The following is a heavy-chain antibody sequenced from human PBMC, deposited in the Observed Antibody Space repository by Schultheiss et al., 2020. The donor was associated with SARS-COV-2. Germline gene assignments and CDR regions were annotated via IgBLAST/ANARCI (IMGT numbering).Heavy chain of an antibody. CDR2: MNPNSGNT. V-gene: IGHV1-8*02. CDR3: ARGGTRHYYYYGMDV. J-gene: IGHJ6*02. Sequence: ASVKVSCNASGYTFTGYYMHWVRQATGQGLEWMGWMNPNSGNTGYAQKFQGRVTMTRNTSISTAYMELSRLRSDDTAVYYCARGGTRHYYYYGMDVWGQGTTVTVSS. CDR1: GYTFTGYY. D-gene: IGHD1/OR15-1a*01.